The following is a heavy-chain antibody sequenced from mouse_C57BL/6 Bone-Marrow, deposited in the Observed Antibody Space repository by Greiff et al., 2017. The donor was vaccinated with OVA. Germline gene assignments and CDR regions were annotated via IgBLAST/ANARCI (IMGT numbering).Heavy chain of an antibody. Sequence: QVQLQQPGAELVMPGASVKLSCKASGYTFTSYWMHWVKQRPGQGLEWIGEIDPSDSYTNYNQKFKGKSTLTVDKSSSTAYMQLSSLTSEDSAVYYCAIYYGRSYDYWGQGTTLTVSS. CDR3: AIYYGRSYDY. CDR2: IDPSDSYT. D-gene: IGHD1-1*01. V-gene: IGHV1-69*01. J-gene: IGHJ2*01. CDR1: GYTFTSYW.